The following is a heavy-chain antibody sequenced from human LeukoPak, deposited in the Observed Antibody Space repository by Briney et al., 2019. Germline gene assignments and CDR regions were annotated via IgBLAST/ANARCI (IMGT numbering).Heavy chain of an antibody. CDR2: IYYSGST. J-gene: IGHJ6*04. D-gene: IGHD3-10*01. Sequence: SETLSLTCTVSGGSVSSGSYYWSWIRQPPGKGLEWIGYIYYSGSTNYNPSLKSRVTISVDTSKNQFSLKLSSVTAADTAVYYCAREGAGSGSFEDHYYYGMDVWGKGTTVTVSS. CDR3: AREGAGSGSFEDHYYYGMDV. V-gene: IGHV4-61*01. CDR1: GGSVSSGSYY.